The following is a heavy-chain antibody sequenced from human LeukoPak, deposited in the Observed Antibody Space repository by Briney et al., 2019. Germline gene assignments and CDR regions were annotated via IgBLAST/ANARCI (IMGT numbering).Heavy chain of an antibody. CDR3: ATDGGGTIFGVVTMGAFDI. D-gene: IGHD3-3*01. Sequence: PSETLSLTCTVSGGSISSYYWSWIRQPPGQGLGWNGYVYYSGSTNYNHSLKRRVTISVDTSKNQFSLKLSSVTAADPAVYYCATDGGGTIFGVVTMGAFDIWGQGTMVTVSS. CDR2: VYYSGST. V-gene: IGHV4-59*01. J-gene: IGHJ3*02. CDR1: GGSISSYY.